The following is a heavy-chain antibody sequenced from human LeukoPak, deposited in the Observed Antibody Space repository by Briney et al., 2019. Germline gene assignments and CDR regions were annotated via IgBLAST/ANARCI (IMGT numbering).Heavy chain of an antibody. CDR2: IKEDGSQK. V-gene: IGHV3-7*01. D-gene: IGHD6-6*01. CDR3: ARRGGSSSRRSPVDY. Sequence: GGSLRLSCAASGFTFSSYWMTWVRRAPGKGPEWVANIKEDGSQKYYVDSVRGRFTISRDNAKNSLFLQMNNLRVEDTAVYYCARRGGSSSRRSPVDYWGQGTLVTVSS. J-gene: IGHJ4*02. CDR1: GFTFSSYW.